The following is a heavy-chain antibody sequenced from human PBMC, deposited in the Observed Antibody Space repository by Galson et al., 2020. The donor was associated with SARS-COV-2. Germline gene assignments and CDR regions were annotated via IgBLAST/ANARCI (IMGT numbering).Heavy chain of an antibody. V-gene: IGHV3-66*02. D-gene: IGHD4-17*01. CDR3: ARDYGDYYFDY. J-gene: IGHJ4*02. Sequence: GESLTISCAASGFTVSSNYMSWVRQAPGKGLEWDSVTYSGGSKYYADSVKGRFTISRDNSKNTLYLQMNSLRAEDTAVYYCARDYGDYYFDYWGQGTLVTVSS. CDR1: GFTVSSNY. CDR2: TYSGGSK.